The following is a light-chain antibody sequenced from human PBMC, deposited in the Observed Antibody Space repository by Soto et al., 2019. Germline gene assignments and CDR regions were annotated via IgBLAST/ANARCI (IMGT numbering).Light chain of an antibody. J-gene: IGKJ1*01. Sequence: DLVLTQSPDSLAVSLGERATINCRSSQSVFYSPTNKNNLAWYQQKPGEAPKLLIYGSSSLLSGVPSRFSGTRSGTDFTLTISSLQPEDFATYYCQQANSYPWTFGQGTKVDI. V-gene: IGKV4-1*01. CDR3: QQANSYPWT. CDR1: QSVFYSPTNKNN. CDR2: GSS.